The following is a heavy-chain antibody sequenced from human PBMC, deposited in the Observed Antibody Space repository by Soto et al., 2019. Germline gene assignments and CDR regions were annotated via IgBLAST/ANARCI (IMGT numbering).Heavy chain of an antibody. D-gene: IGHD2-15*01. CDR2: IYYSGST. CDR3: ARVRPLEDIATKYYFAY. Sequence: PSETLSLTCTVSGGSISSYYWSWIRQPPGKGLEWIGYIYYSGSTNYNPSLKSRVTISVDTSKNQFSLNLSSVTAADTAVYYCARVRPLEDIATKYYFAYWGQGTLVTVSS. V-gene: IGHV4-59*01. CDR1: GGSISSYY. J-gene: IGHJ4*02.